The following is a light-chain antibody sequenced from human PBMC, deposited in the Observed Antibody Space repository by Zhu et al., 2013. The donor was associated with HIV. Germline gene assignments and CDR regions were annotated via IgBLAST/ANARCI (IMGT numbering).Light chain of an antibody. CDR1: TSDVGGYNY. Sequence: QSALTQPASVSGSPGQSITISCTGITSDVGGYNYVSWYQQHPGKVPKVMIYDVTNRPSGVSNRFSGSKSGNTASLTISGLQAEDEADYYCSSSTSSTTLYVFGTGTQVTV. CDR2: DVT. CDR3: SSSTSSTTLYV. J-gene: IGLJ1*01. V-gene: IGLV2-14*03.